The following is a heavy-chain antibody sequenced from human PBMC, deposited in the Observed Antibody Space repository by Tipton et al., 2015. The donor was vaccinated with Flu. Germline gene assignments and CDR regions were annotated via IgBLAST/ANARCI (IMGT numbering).Heavy chain of an antibody. CDR3: AREKDSSGSEYFQH. CDR1: GASTSSRSYY. V-gene: IGHV4-39*07. J-gene: IGHJ1*01. Sequence: GASTSSRSYYWGWIRQPPGKGLEWIGCIYSSGITYYNPSLKSRVTISLDTSKNQFSLKLSSVTAADTAVYYCAREKDSSGSEYFQHWGQGTLVTVSS. D-gene: IGHD6-19*01. CDR2: IYSSGIT.